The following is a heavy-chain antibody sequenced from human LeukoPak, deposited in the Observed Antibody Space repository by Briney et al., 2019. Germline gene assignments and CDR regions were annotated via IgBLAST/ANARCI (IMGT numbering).Heavy chain of an antibody. J-gene: IGHJ4*02. CDR2: IWYDGSNK. CDR1: GFTFSSYG. CDR3: AKDRVSGIAVAGDFDY. Sequence: PGGSLRLSCAASGFTFSSYGVHWVRQAPGTGLEWVAVIWYDGSNKYYADSVKGRFTISRDNSKNTLYLQMNSLRAEDTAVYYCAKDRVSGIAVAGDFDYWGQGTLVTVSS. V-gene: IGHV3-33*06. D-gene: IGHD6-19*01.